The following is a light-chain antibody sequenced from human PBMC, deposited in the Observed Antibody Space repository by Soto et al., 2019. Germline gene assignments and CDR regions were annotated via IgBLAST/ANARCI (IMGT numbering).Light chain of an antibody. J-gene: IGLJ1*01. Sequence: ALTQPASVSGSPGQSITISCTGTSSDVGGYNFVSWYQQHPGKAPKLMIYDVTNRPSGVSNRFSGSKSGNTASLTISGLQAEDEADYYCLSYSSSTSPYVLGTATKVTVL. CDR1: SSDVGGYNF. CDR3: LSYSSSTSPYV. V-gene: IGLV2-14*01. CDR2: DVT.